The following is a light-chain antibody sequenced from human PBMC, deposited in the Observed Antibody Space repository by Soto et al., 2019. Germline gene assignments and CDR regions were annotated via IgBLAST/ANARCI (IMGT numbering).Light chain of an antibody. J-gene: IGKJ2*01. CDR3: QQSYSVLFT. CDR1: QSLYNY. Sequence: DIQMTQFPSSLSASIGDRVTISCRASQSLYNYLNWYQQQPGKAPRLLIYEASSLQSDVPSRFSGSGSGTDVNLTISSLQPEDFATYYCQQSYSVLFTFGQGTKVDIK. CDR2: EAS. V-gene: IGKV1-39*01.